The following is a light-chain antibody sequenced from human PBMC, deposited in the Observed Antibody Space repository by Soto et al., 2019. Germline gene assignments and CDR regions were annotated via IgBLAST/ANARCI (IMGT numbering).Light chain of an antibody. V-gene: IGLV3-21*02. J-gene: IGLJ1*01. CDR1: NIESKS. Sequence: SYELTQPPSVSVAPGQTARITCGGNNIESKSVHWYQQRPGQAPVLVLYDDGNRPSGIPERLSGSNSGSTATLTISSVEASDEAAYFCQVWDISSXQYLFGTGTK. CDR3: QVWDISSXQYL. CDR2: DDG.